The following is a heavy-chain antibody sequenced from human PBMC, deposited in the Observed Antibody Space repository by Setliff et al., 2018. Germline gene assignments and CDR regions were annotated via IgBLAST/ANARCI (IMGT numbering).Heavy chain of an antibody. D-gene: IGHD1-1*01. V-gene: IGHV3-15*01. CDR2: IRSRNDGGTT. CDR3: TSAKLERRTGHHYYMDV. CDR1: GFTVSSNY. Sequence: GGSLRLSCAASGFTVSSNYMSWVRQAPGKGLEWVGRIRSRNDGGTTDYAAPVKGRFTFSRDDSKNTLYLQMNNLKTEDTATYYCTSAKLERRTGHHYYMDVWGKGTTVTVSS. J-gene: IGHJ6*03.